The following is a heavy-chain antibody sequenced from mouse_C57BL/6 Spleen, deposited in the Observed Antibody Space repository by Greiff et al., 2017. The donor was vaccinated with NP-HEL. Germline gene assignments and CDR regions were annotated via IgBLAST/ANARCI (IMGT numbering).Heavy chain of an antibody. CDR2: IYPGSGNT. J-gene: IGHJ4*01. CDR1: GYTFTDYY. V-gene: IGHV1-76*01. D-gene: IGHD1-1*02. CDR3: ARSGWEGYYYAMEY. Sequence: QVQLQQSGAELVRPGASVKLSCKASGYTFTDYYINWVKQRPGQGLEWIARIYPGSGNTYYNEKFKGKATLTAEKSSSTAYMQLSSLTSEDSAVYFCARSGWEGYYYAMEYWGQGTSVTVSS.